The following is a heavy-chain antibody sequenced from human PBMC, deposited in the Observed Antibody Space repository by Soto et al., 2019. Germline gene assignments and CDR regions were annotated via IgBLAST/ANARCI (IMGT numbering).Heavy chain of an antibody. CDR1: GFTFSSYA. CDR3: AKDIRSGAVAGTHRVYSY. J-gene: IGHJ4*02. CDR2: ISGSGGST. Sequence: PGGSLRLSCAASGFTFSSYAMSWVRQAPGKGLEWVSAISGSGGSTYYADSVKGRFTISRDNSKNTLYLQMNSLRAEDTAVYYCAKDIRSGAVAGTHRVYSYWGQGTLVTVSS. V-gene: IGHV3-23*01. D-gene: IGHD6-19*01.